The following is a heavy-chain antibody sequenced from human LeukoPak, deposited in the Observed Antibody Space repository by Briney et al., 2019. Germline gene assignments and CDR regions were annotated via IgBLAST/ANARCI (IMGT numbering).Heavy chain of an antibody. Sequence: PGGSLRLSCAASGFMFRGYGMHWVRQAPGKGLEWVAFIRHDGTQYHTDSVKGRFTISRDNSKSTLFLQMYSLGPDDTAVYYCGKGRERYYNCLDSWGQGTLVTVSS. V-gene: IGHV3-30*02. CDR3: GKGRERYYNCLDS. CDR1: GFMFRGYG. CDR2: IRHDGTQ. D-gene: IGHD5-24*01. J-gene: IGHJ4*02.